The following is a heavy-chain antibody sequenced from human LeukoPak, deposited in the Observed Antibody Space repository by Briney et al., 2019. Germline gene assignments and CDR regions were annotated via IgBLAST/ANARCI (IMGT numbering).Heavy chain of an antibody. V-gene: IGHV3-15*01. Sequence: PGRSLSLSCAAAGFTFSMYAMGWVRQAAGKWLEWVGRIKSKADGETTDYAAPVKGRLTISRDDSKNTLHLQMTSLNTEDTAMYYCIAQQHWGQGTLVTVSS. CDR3: IAQQH. CDR1: GFTFSMYA. CDR2: IKSKADGETT. J-gene: IGHJ1*01.